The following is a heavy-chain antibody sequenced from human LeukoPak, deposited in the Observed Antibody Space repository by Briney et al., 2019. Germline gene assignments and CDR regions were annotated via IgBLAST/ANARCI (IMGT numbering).Heavy chain of an antibody. CDR1: EFIFSGYW. Sequence: GGSLRLYCAASEFIFSGYWMNWDRQAPGQGLEWVTNIKQDGSEKQYVDSVRGRFTISRNNAKISLYLQMNSVRVEDTGVYDCARDDFVGAADYWGQGTLVTVSS. D-gene: IGHD2-15*01. CDR3: ARDDFVGAADY. CDR2: IKQDGSEK. V-gene: IGHV3-7*01. J-gene: IGHJ4*02.